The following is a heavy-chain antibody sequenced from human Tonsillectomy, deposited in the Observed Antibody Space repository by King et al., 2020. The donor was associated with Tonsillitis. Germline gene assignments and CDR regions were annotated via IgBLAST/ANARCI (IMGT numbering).Heavy chain of an antibody. J-gene: IGHJ6*02. Sequence: QVQLVESGGGVVQPGRSLRLSCAASGFTFSSYAMHWVRQAPGKGLEWVADISFDGSNKYYADSVKGRFTISRDNSENTLYLQMNSLRAEDTAMFYCARRDRALDYYYYGMDVWGQGTTVTVS. D-gene: IGHD2-21*02. CDR1: GFTFSSYA. CDR2: ISFDGSNK. CDR3: ARRDRALDYYYYGMDV. V-gene: IGHV3-30-3*01.